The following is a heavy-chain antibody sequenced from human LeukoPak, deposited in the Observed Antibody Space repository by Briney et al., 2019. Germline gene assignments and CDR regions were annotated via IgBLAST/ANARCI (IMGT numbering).Heavy chain of an antibody. CDR3: ARPYYYDSSGSIYYYYFMDV. J-gene: IGHJ6*03. CDR1: GFTFSSYC. CDR2: ISSSSSYI. V-gene: IGHV3-21*01. D-gene: IGHD3-22*01. Sequence: GGSLRLSCAASGFTFSSYCMNWVRQAPGKGLEWVSSISSSSSYIYYADSVKGRFTISRDNAKNSLYLQMNSLRAEDTAVYYCARPYYYDSSGSIYYYYFMDVWGKGTTVTVSS.